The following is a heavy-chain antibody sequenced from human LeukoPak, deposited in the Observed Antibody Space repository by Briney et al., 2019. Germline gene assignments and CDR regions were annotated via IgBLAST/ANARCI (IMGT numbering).Heavy chain of an antibody. CDR1: GFTFRSYA. CDR3: AEDRQLGYDSSGYDAFDI. Sequence: GGSLRLSCAASGFTFRSYAMSWVRQAPGKGLEWVSGISWNSGSIGYADSVKGRFTISRDNAKNSLYLQMNSLRAEDTALYYCAEDRQLGYDSSGYDAFDIWGQGTMVTVSS. J-gene: IGHJ3*02. V-gene: IGHV3-9*01. D-gene: IGHD3-22*01. CDR2: ISWNSGSI.